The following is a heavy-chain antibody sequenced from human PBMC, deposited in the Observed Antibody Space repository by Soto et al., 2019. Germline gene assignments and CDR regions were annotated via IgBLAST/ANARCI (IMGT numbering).Heavy chain of an antibody. Sequence: EVQLLESGGNLVQPGGSLRLSCAGSGFTFTTSAMTWVRQAPGKGLEWVSSISASGETTYYADPAKGRFSISRDNSKNTLYLQMIGLRVEDTALYFGVKDLHPFAYWGQGTLVTVSS. V-gene: IGHV3-23*01. J-gene: IGHJ4*02. CDR3: VKDLHPFAY. CDR2: ISASGETT. CDR1: GFTFTTSA. D-gene: IGHD3-3*02.